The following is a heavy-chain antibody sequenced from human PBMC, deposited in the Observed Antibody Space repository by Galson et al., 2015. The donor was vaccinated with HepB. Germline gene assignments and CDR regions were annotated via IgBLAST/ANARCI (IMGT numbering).Heavy chain of an antibody. D-gene: IGHD3-22*01. CDR3: ARASYYYDSSGYYPYYYYGMDV. CDR2: IIPIFGTA. J-gene: IGHJ6*02. V-gene: IGHV1-69*13. CDR1: GGTFSSYA. Sequence: SVKVSCKASGGTFSSYAISWVRQAPGQGLEWMGGIIPIFGTANYAQKFQGRVTITADESTSTAYMELSSLRSEDTAVYYCARASYYYDSSGYYPYYYYGMDVWGQGTTVTVSS.